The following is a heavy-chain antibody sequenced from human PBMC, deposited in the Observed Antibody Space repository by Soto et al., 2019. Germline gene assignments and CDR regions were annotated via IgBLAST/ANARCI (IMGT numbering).Heavy chain of an antibody. D-gene: IGHD1-26*01. Sequence: ASVKVSCKASGYTFTSYGISWVRQAPGQGLEWMGWISAYNGNTNYAQKLQGRVTMTTDTSTSTAYMELRSLRSDDTAVYYCARDERRWELLGPSAFDIWGQGTMVTVSS. CDR2: ISAYNGNT. CDR1: GYTFTSYG. J-gene: IGHJ3*02. V-gene: IGHV1-18*01. CDR3: ARDERRWELLGPSAFDI.